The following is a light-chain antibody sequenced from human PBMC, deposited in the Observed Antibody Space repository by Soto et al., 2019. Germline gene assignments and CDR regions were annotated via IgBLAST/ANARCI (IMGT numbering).Light chain of an antibody. CDR1: SSDVGGYNY. Sequence: QSALTQPASVSGSPGQSITISCTGTSSDVGGYNYVSWYQQHPGKAPKLMSYDVSNRPSGVSNRFSGSKSGNTASLTISGLRDEDEADYYCSSYKTSGSLVFGGGTKLTVL. V-gene: IGLV2-14*01. CDR2: DVS. J-gene: IGLJ2*01. CDR3: SSYKTSGSLV.